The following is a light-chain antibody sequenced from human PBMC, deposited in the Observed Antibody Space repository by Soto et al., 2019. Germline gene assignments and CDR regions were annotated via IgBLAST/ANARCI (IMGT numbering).Light chain of an antibody. CDR3: QSYDNNLRGVL. Sequence: QSVLTQPPSVSGAPGQIVTISCTGSSSNIGAGSDVHWYQQSPGRVPKLLVYGNKHRPSGVPDRFSASKSGTSASLAITGRQADDEADYYCQSYDNNLRGVLFGGGTQLTVL. CDR1: SSNIGAGSD. J-gene: IGLJ2*01. V-gene: IGLV1-40*01. CDR2: GNK.